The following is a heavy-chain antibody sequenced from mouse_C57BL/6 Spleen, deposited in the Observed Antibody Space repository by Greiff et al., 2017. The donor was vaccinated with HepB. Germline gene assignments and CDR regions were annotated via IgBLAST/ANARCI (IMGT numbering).Heavy chain of an antibody. CDR3: ARGAYGSSVY. V-gene: IGHV1-82*01. CDR1: GYAFSSSW. J-gene: IGHJ2*01. D-gene: IGHD1-1*01. Sequence: VKLQESGPELVKPGASVKISCKASGYAFSSSWMNWVKQRPGKGLEWIGRIYPGDGDNNYNGKFKGKATLTADKSSSPAYMQLSSLTSEDSAVYFWARGAYGSSVYWGQGTTLTVSS. CDR2: IYPGDGDN.